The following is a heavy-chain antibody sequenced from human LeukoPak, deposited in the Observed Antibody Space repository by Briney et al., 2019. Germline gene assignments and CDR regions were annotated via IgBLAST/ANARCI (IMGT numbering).Heavy chain of an antibody. Sequence: VGSLRLSCAASGFTFSSYGMHWVRQAPGKGLEWVAVISYDGSNKYYADSVKGRFTISRDNSKNTLYLQMNSLRAEDTAVYYCAKDGSITMVRGALDAFDIWGQGTMVTVSS. J-gene: IGHJ3*02. CDR1: GFTFSSYG. CDR3: AKDGSITMVRGALDAFDI. V-gene: IGHV3-30*18. D-gene: IGHD3-10*01. CDR2: ISYDGSNK.